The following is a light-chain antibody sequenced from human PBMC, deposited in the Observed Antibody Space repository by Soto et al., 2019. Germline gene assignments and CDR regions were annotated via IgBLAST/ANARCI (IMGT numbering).Light chain of an antibody. J-gene: IGKJ1*01. Sequence: DIQMTQSPSTLSASVGDRVTITCRASQSIGSWLAWYQQKPGKAPKLLIYKASSLESGVPSRFSGSGSGTEFTLTISSLQPDDFASYYCQQYCSYSPWTFGQWTKVEIK. CDR2: KAS. V-gene: IGKV1-5*03. CDR3: QQYCSYSPWT. CDR1: QSIGSW.